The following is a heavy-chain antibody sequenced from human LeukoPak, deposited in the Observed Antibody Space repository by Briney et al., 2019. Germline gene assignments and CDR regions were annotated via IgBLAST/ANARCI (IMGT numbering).Heavy chain of an antibody. J-gene: IGHJ4*02. Sequence: KPGGSLRLSCAASGFTFSDYYMSWIRQAPGKGLEWVSYISSSGSTIYYADSVKGRFTISRDNAKNSLYLQMNSLGAEDTAVYYCARDLYYDSSGYDYWGQGTLVTVSS. CDR3: ARDLYYDSSGYDY. CDR1: GFTFSDYY. CDR2: ISSSGSTI. D-gene: IGHD3-22*01. V-gene: IGHV3-11*01.